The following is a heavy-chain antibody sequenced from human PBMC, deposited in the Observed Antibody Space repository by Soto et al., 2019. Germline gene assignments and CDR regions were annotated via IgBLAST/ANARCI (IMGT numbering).Heavy chain of an antibody. Sequence: EVQLLESGGGLVQPGGSLRLSCAASGFTFSSYAMSWVRQAPGKGLEWVSGISGSGVSTYYAASVKGRFTISRDNSKSTMYLQMNSLRAEDTAVYYCAKDRERIATRSIDYWGQGTLVTVSS. CDR2: ISGSGVST. CDR1: GFTFSSYA. V-gene: IGHV3-23*01. D-gene: IGHD6-6*01. CDR3: AKDRERIATRSIDY. J-gene: IGHJ4*02.